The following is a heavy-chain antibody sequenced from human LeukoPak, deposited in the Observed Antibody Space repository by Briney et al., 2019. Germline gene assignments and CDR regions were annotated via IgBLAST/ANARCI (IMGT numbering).Heavy chain of an antibody. V-gene: IGHV5-51*01. Sequence: GESLKISCKGSGYSFTNYWIGWVRQMPGKGLEWKGIIYPDDSDTRYSPSFQGQVTISADKSISTAYLQWSSLKASDTAKYYCARLAYCGGDCYLYFDYWGQGTLVTVSS. J-gene: IGHJ4*02. D-gene: IGHD2-21*01. CDR3: ARLAYCGGDCYLYFDY. CDR2: IYPDDSDT. CDR1: GYSFTNYW.